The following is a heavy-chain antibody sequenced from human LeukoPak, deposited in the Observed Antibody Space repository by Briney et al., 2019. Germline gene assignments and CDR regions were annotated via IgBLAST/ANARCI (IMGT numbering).Heavy chain of an antibody. J-gene: IGHJ4*02. CDR1: GFTFSSFG. CDR2: ISYDGSNK. V-gene: IGHV3-30*18. CDR3: AKRMGPSIAATDLDY. D-gene: IGHD6-13*01. Sequence: GSLRLSCAASGFTFSSFGMNWVRQAPGKGLEWAAVISYDGSNKYYADSVKGRFTISRDNSKNTLYLQMNSLRTEDTAVYYCAKRMGPSIAATDLDYWGQGTLVTVSS.